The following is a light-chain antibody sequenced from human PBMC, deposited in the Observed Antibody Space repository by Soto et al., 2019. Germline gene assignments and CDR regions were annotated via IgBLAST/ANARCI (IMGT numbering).Light chain of an antibody. CDR1: QSVSNF. CDR3: QQYGSSPPYT. Sequence: EIVLTQSPATLSLSPGERATLSCRASQSVSNFLAWYQQKPGQAPRVIIYDASTRATGIPARFSGSGSGTDFTLTISRLEPEDFAVYYCQQYGSSPPYTFGQGTKLQIK. CDR2: DAS. V-gene: IGKV3-20*01. J-gene: IGKJ2*01.